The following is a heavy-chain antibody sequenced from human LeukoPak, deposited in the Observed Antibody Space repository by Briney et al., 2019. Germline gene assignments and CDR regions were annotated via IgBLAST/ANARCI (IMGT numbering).Heavy chain of an antibody. D-gene: IGHD3-10*01. J-gene: IGHJ4*02. CDR3: ASPGPMTDFDY. Sequence: GGSLRLSCAASGFTFSSYSMNWVRQAPGKGLEWVSSISSSSSYIYYADSVRGRFTISRDNAKNSLYLQMNSLRAEDTAVNYCASPGPMTDFDYWGQGTLVTVSS. CDR1: GFTFSSYS. CDR2: ISSSSSYI. V-gene: IGHV3-21*01.